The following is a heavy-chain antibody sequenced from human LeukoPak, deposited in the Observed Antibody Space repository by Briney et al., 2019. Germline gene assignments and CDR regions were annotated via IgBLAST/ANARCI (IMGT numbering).Heavy chain of an antibody. V-gene: IGHV5-51*01. CDR3: ARHLRGYCSGGSCYPNLDY. D-gene: IGHD2-15*01. Sequence: SLNLPCNCFGYSCTSYSLGWVRQMPREGLEWMGIIYPGVSDTRYSPSFQGQFTIAADKSISTAYLQWSSLKASDTAMDYGARHLRGYCSGGSCYPNLDYWGQGTLVTVSS. CDR1: GYSCTSYS. CDR2: IYPGVSDT. J-gene: IGHJ4*02.